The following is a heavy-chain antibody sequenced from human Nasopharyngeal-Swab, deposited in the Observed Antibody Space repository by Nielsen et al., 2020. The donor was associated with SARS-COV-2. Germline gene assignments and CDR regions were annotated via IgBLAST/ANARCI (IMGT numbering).Heavy chain of an antibody. D-gene: IGHD1-26*01. CDR3: ARGGDILGVYYFDY. CDR1: GFTFSRYW. V-gene: IGHV3-74*01. J-gene: IGHJ4*02. CDR2: INPDGDST. Sequence: GGSLRLSCAASGFTFSRYWMHWVRQIPGKGLMWVSRINPDGDSTPHADSVKGRFTTSRDNAKTSFYLQMNSLRAEDTAFYYCARGGDILGVYYFDYWGQGTLVTVSS.